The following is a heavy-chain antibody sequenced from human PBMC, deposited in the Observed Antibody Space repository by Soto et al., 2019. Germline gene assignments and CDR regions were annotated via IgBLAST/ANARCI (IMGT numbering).Heavy chain of an antibody. CDR1: GGSIRSSNW. J-gene: IGHJ6*02. D-gene: IGHD1-1*01. CDR2: IYHSGST. V-gene: IGHV4-4*02. Sequence: SETLTLTCAVSGGSIRSSNWWSWVRHPPWKWLEWIGEIYHSGSTNYNPSLKSRFTISVDKSKNQFSLKLSSVTAADTAVYYCARDRKWIQLDYYYGMDVWGQGTTVT. CDR3: ARDRKWIQLDYYYGMDV.